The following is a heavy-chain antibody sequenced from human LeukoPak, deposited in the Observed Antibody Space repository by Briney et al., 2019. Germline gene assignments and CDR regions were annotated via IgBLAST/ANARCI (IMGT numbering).Heavy chain of an antibody. CDR2: INHSGST. J-gene: IGHJ4*02. V-gene: IGHV4-34*01. CDR3: AREKQYYYDSSGYYPTSDFDY. D-gene: IGHD3-22*01. Sequence: SETLSLTCAVYGGSFSGYYWSWIRQPPGKGLEWIGEINHSGSTNYNPSLKSRVTISVDTSKNQFSLKLSSVTAADTAVYYCAREKQYYYDSSGYYPTSDFDYWGQGNPGHRLL. CDR1: GGSFSGYY.